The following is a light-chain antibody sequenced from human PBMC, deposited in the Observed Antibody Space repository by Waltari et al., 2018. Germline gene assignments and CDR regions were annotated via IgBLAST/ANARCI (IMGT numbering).Light chain of an antibody. V-gene: IGKV1-5*01. CDR1: QSISSW. Sequence: DIQMTQSPSTLPASVGDRVTITCRARQSISSWLAWYQQRPGKAPKLLIYDASSLESGVPSRFSGSGSGTEFTLTISSLQPDDFATYYCQQYNSYTFGQGTKLEIK. J-gene: IGKJ2*01. CDR3: QQYNSYT. CDR2: DAS.